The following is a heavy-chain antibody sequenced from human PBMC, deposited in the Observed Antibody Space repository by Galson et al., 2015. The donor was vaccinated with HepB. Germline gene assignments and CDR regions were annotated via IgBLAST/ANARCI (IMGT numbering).Heavy chain of an antibody. V-gene: IGHV3-23*01. CDR3: AKRGGHCSNGVCPFYFDY. D-gene: IGHD2-8*01. J-gene: IGHJ4*02. CDR1: GYTFNNYA. Sequence: SLRLSCAASGYTFNNYAIAWGRQVPGKGLDWVSLISGDGGAIYYADSVKGRFTISRDYSKNTVYLQMNSLRAEDTALYYCAKRGGHCSNGVCPFYFDYWGQGSLVTVSS. CDR2: ISGDGGAI.